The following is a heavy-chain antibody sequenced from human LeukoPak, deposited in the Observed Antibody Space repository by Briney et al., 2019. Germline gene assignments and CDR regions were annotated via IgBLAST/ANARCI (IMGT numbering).Heavy chain of an antibody. V-gene: IGHV1-8*01. CDR2: MNPNSGNT. CDR3: AKNYGDYAWFDP. D-gene: IGHD4-17*01. CDR1: GYTFTSYD. J-gene: IGHJ5*02. Sequence: ASVKVSCKASGYTFTSYDINWVRQATGQGLEWMGWMNPNSGNTGYAQKFQGRVTMTRNTSISTAYMELSSLRSEDTAVYYCAKNYGDYAWFDPWGQGTLVTVSS.